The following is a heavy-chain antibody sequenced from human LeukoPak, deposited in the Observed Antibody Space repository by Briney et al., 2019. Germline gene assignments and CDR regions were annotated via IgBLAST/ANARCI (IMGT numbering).Heavy chain of an antibody. D-gene: IGHD3-10*01. V-gene: IGHV1-2*06. CDR2: INPNSGGT. Sequence: ASVKVSCKASGYTFTGYYMHWVRQAPGQGLEWMGRINPNSGGTNYAQKFQGRVTMTRDTSISTAYMELGRLRSDDTAVYYCARSGGLVRGVIIAFDYWGQGTLVTVSS. CDR1: GYTFTGYY. J-gene: IGHJ4*02. CDR3: ARSGGLVRGVIIAFDY.